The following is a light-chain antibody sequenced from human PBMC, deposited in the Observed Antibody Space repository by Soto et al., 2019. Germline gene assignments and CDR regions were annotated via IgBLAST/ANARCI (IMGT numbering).Light chain of an antibody. CDR1: SSDVGGYNY. CDR3: SSYTSSSTLV. CDR2: DVS. Sequence: QSALTQPASVSGSPGQSITISCTGTSSDVGGYNYVSWYQQHPGKAPKLMIYDVSNRPSGVSNRFSGSKSGNTASLTISGLQAEGEADYYCSSYTSSSTLVFVGGTKLAVL. J-gene: IGLJ2*01. V-gene: IGLV2-14*01.